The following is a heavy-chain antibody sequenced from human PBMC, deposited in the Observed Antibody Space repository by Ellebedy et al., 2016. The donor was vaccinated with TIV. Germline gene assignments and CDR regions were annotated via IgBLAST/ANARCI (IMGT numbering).Heavy chain of an antibody. J-gene: IGHJ5*02. V-gene: IGHV4-39*01. Sequence: SETLSLTXTVSGGSISSSSYYWGWIRQPPGKGLEWIGSIYYSGSTYYNPSLKSRVTISVDTSKNQFSLKLSSVTAADTAVYYCARQRAHNWFDTWGQGTLVTVS. CDR3: ARQRAHNWFDT. CDR2: IYYSGST. CDR1: GGSISSSSYY.